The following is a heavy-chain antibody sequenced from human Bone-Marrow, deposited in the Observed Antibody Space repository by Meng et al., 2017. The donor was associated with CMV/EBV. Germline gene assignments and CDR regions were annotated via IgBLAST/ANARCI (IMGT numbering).Heavy chain of an antibody. V-gene: IGHV3-74*01. D-gene: IGHD3-3*01. CDR2: INIDGSST. CDR1: GFTFSSYW. Sequence: ETLSLTCAASGFTFSSYWMHWVRQAPGKGLVWVSRINIDGSSTSYADSVKGRFTISRDNAKNTLYLQMNSLRAEYTAVYYCARDLGGVDFGVVRRDYYGMDVWGQGTTVTVSS. CDR3: ARDLGGVDFGVVRRDYYGMDV. J-gene: IGHJ6*02.